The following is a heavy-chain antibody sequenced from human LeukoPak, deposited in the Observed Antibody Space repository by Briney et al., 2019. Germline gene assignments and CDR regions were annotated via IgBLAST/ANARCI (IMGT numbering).Heavy chain of an antibody. D-gene: IGHD1-1*01. V-gene: IGHV4-38-2*01. CDR2: IHRSGST. J-gene: IGHJ4*02. Sequence: PWETLSLTCVVFGYSINSGYHWGWIRQSPGRGLEWIGSIHRSGSTYYNPSLKGRVTISVDTSKNHFSLRLSSVTAADTAVYYCARLNWNFDFWGQGTLVTVSS. CDR1: GYSINSGYH. CDR3: ARLNWNFDF.